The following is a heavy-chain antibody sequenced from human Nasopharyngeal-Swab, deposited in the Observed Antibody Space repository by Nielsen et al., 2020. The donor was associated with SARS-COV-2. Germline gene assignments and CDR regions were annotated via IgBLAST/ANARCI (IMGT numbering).Heavy chain of an antibody. CDR1: GFTFPNYV. CDR3: ARGIDY. CDR2: ISSSSSYI. Sequence: GESLKISCAASGFTFPNYVMSWVRQAPGKGLEWVSSISSSSSYIYYADSVKGRFTISRDNAKNSLYLQMNSLRAEDTAVYYCARGIDYWGQGTLVTVSS. J-gene: IGHJ4*02. V-gene: IGHV3-21*01.